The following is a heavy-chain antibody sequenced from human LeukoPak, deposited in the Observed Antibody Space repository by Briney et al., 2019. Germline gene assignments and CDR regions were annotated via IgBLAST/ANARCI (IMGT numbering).Heavy chain of an antibody. CDR1: GYTFTSYG. CDR2: MNPNSGNT. Sequence: ASVKVSCKASGYTFTSYGISWVRQAPGQGLEWMGWMNPNSGNTGYAQKFQGRVTMTRNTSISTAYMELSSLRSEDTAVYYCARGAPYCSGGSCYDQFYWGQGTLVTVSS. V-gene: IGHV1-8*02. CDR3: ARGAPYCSGGSCYDQFY. D-gene: IGHD2-15*01. J-gene: IGHJ4*02.